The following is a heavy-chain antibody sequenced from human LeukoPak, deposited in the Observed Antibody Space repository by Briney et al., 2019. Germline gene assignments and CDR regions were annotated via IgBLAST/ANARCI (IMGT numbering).Heavy chain of an antibody. CDR3: ARRGPWSGGYYFMDV. CDR2: IYHSGST. CDR1: GGSIRSTSYY. V-gene: IGHV4-39*01. D-gene: IGHD1-26*01. J-gene: IGHJ6*03. Sequence: PSETLSLTCTVSGGSIRSTSYYWGWIRQPPGKGLEWIGSIYHSGSTYYNPSLKSRVTISVDTSKNQFSLKLRSVTAADTAIYYCARRGPWSGGYYFMDVWGKGTTVTVSS.